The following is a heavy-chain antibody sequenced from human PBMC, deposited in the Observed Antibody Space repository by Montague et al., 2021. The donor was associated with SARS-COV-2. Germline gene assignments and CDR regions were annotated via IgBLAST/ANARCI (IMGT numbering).Heavy chain of an antibody. V-gene: IGHV4-4*02. D-gene: IGHD3-22*01. Sequence: SETLSLTCTVSGGSVNSTNWWCWVRQPPGKGLGWIEEVYRTGGTMFNPSFRSLVALSIDRSKNLFSLNLSAVTVADTAVYYCARTGAYDHFDYWGPGTLVTVSS. CDR3: ARTGAYDHFDY. J-gene: IGHJ4*02. CDR1: GGSVNSTNW. CDR2: VYRTGGT.